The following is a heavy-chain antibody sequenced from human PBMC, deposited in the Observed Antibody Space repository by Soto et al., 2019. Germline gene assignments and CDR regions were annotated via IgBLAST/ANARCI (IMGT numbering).Heavy chain of an antibody. V-gene: IGHV3-23*01. J-gene: IGHJ4*02. CDR1: GFTFSAYA. CDR2: ITGSGDST. D-gene: IGHD3-22*01. Sequence: GGSLRLSCAASGFTFSAYAMSWVRQAPGKGLEWVSAITGSGDSTSYADSVKGRFTISRDDSKNTLYLQMNSLRAEDTAVYYCAKVGSVNVIITFFDSWGQGTLVTVSS. CDR3: AKVGSVNVIITFFDS.